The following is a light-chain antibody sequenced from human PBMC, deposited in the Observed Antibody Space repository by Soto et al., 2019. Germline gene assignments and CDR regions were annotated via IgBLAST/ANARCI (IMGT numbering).Light chain of an antibody. V-gene: IGLV2-8*01. Sequence: QSALTQPPSASGSLGQSVTISCTGTSSDVGGYNFVSWYQQHPGKAPKLVIYEVTKRPSGVPDRFSGSKSGNTASLTVSGLQADDETYYYCTSYGGSNNLVFGGGTKLTVL. CDR2: EVT. J-gene: IGLJ2*01. CDR3: TSYGGSNNLV. CDR1: SSDVGGYNF.